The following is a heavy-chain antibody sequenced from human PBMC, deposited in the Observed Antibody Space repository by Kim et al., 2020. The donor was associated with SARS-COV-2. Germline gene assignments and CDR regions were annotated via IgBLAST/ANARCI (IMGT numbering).Heavy chain of an antibody. Sequence: SETLSLTCTVSGAPISSYYWVWVRQPPGKGLEWMATIFSSGSTSSNPSLKSRVTISGDTSNNQFSLQLSSVTAADTAVYYCASGEDRDNCDQFHWG. CDR1: GAPISSYY. CDR2: IFSSGST. V-gene: IGHV4-59*13. D-gene: IGHD1-1*01. CDR3: ASGEDRDNCDQFH. J-gene: IGHJ1*01.